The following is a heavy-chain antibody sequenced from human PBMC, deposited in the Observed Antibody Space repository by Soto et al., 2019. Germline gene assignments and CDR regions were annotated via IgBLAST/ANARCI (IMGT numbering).Heavy chain of an antibody. D-gene: IGHD2-8*01. CDR3: ARDGATPRALSWTRMGWFDP. CDR1: GDSLNSCCYY. V-gene: IGHV4-31*03. J-gene: IGHJ5*02. CDR2: IYFNGKT. Sequence: QGQLQESGPGLVKPSETVSLTCSVSGDSLNSCCYYWNWIRQLPGKGREWRGHIYFNGKTNFNSSPTTRLSISLDKSPRHFSLRLSAVSAADTAIYYCARDGATPRALSWTRMGWFDPWGQGMLVIVS.